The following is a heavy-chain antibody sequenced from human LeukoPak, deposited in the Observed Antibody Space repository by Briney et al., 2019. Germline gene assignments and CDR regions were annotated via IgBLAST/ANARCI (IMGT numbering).Heavy chain of an antibody. Sequence: SETLSLTCTVSGGSNSSGSHYWGWIRQPPGKGLEWIGSIYYSGTTYYSPSVKSRVTISLDKSKDQFSLKLNFVTAADTAVYYCARQDLAVSGIDYWGQGTLVTVSS. J-gene: IGHJ4*02. V-gene: IGHV4-39*01. D-gene: IGHD6-19*01. CDR2: IYYSGTT. CDR3: ARQDLAVSGIDY. CDR1: GGSNSSGSHY.